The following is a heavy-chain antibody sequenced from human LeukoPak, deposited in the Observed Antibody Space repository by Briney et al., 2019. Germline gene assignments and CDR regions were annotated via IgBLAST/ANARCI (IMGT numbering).Heavy chain of an antibody. J-gene: IGHJ4*02. V-gene: IGHV3-74*01. D-gene: IGHD3-16*01. CDR2: INGDGRVT. CDR3: VRGGGYTGSAADY. Sequence: GGSLRLSCAASGFTLRVYWMHWVRQAPGKGVVWVSRINGDGRVTSYADSVKGRFTISRDNAKNTLYLQMNSLRAEDTAVYYCVRGGGYTGSAADYWGQGTLVTVSS. CDR1: GFTLRVYW.